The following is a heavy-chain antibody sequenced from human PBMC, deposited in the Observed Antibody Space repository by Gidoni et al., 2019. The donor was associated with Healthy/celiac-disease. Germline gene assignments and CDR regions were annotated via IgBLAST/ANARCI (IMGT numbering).Heavy chain of an antibody. CDR2: IYYSGST. Sequence: QVQLQESGPGLVKPSETLSLTCTVSGGSISSYYWSWIRQPPGKGLEWIGYIYYSGSTNYNPSLKSRVTISVDTSKNQFSLKLSSVTAADTAVYYCAREGYEDVRGYFDYWGQGTLVTVSS. CDR1: GGSISSYY. J-gene: IGHJ4*02. V-gene: IGHV4-59*01. CDR3: AREGYEDVRGYFDY. D-gene: IGHD6-13*01.